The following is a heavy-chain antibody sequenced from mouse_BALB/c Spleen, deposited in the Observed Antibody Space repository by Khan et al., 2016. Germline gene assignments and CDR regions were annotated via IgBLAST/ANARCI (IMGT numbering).Heavy chain of an antibody. CDR2: IDPENGNT. Sequence: VQLKQSGAELVRPGALVKLSCKASGFNIKDCYIHWVKQRPEQGLEWIGWIDPENGNTIYGPKFQDKASMTADTSSNTVYLQLSSLTSEDTAVYYCARGYDGFAYWGPGTLVTVSA. CDR3: ARGYDGFAY. D-gene: IGHD2-2*01. J-gene: IGHJ3*01. V-gene: IGHV14-1*02. CDR1: GFNIKDCY.